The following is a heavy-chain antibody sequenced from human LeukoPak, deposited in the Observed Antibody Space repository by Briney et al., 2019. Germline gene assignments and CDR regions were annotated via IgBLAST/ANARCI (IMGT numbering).Heavy chain of an antibody. CDR1: GYTFTGYY. D-gene: IGHD1-20*01. Sequence: ASVKVSCTASGYTFTGYYMHWVRQAPGQGLEWMGWINPNSGGTNYAQKFQGWVTMTRDTSISTAYMELSRLRSDDTAVYYCARGRITGTTYPHYYYYGMDVWGQGTTVTVSS. CDR3: ARGRITGTTYPHYYYYGMDV. V-gene: IGHV1-2*04. CDR2: INPNSGGT. J-gene: IGHJ6*02.